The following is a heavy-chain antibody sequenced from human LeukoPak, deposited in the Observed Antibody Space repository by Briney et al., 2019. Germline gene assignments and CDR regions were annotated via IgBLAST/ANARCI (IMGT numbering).Heavy chain of an antibody. CDR1: GFTFSSDW. D-gene: IGHD6-19*01. CDR3: ARGRLGAYFFDY. J-gene: IGHJ4*02. Sequence: GGSLRLSCAASGFTFSSDWMHWVRQAPGKGLVWVSRINGDGSRTNYADSVKGRFTISRDNAKNTLYLQMNSLRAEDTAVYYCARGRLGAYFFDYWGQGTLVTVSS. CDR2: INGDGSRT. V-gene: IGHV3-74*01.